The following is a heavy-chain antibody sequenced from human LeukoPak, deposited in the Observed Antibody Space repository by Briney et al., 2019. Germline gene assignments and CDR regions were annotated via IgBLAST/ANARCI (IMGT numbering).Heavy chain of an antibody. CDR1: GGTFSSYA. CDR2: IIPIFGTA. J-gene: IGHJ6*02. D-gene: IGHD4-17*01. V-gene: IGHV1-69*01. Sequence: SVKVSCKASGGTFSSYAISWVRQAPGQGLEWMGGIIPIFGTANYAQKFQGRVTITADESTSTAYMELSSLRSEDTAVYYCASSWLRGLMGMDVWGQGTTATVSS. CDR3: ASSWLRGLMGMDV.